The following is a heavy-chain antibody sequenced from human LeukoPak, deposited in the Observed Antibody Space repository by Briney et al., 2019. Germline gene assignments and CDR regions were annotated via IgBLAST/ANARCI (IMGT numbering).Heavy chain of an antibody. CDR3: ARGTYDFWSGYYGPYFDY. V-gene: IGHV4-59*01. CDR2: IYYSGST. D-gene: IGHD3-3*01. J-gene: IGHJ4*02. Sequence: SETLSLTCTVSGGSISSYYWSWIRQPPGKGLEWIGYIYYSGSTNYNPSLKSRDTISVDTSKNQFSLKLSSVTAADTAVYYCARGTYDFWSGYYGPYFDYWGQGTLVTVSS. CDR1: GGSISSYY.